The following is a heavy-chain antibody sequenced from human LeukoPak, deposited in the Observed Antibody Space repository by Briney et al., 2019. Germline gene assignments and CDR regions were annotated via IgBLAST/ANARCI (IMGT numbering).Heavy chain of an antibody. J-gene: IGHJ4*02. CDR2: ISGSGGST. CDR3: AKDFHPGVVPAAIFDY. V-gene: IGHV3-23*01. CDR1: GFTFSSHA. Sequence: GGSLRLSCAASGFTFSSHAMSWVRQAPGKGLEWVSAISGSGGSTYYADSVKGRFTISRDNSKNTLYLQMNSLRAEDTAVYYCAKDFHPGVVPAAIFDYWGQGTLVTVSS. D-gene: IGHD2-2*01.